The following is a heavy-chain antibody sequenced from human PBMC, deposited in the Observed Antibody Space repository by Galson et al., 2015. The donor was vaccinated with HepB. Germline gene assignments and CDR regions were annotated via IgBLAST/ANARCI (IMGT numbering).Heavy chain of an antibody. V-gene: IGHV3-11*01. J-gene: IGHJ5*02. D-gene: IGHD2/OR15-2a*01. Sequence: SLRLSCAASGFTLSDYYMTWIRQAPGKGLEWVYNIRSSGSTTIYYADSVKGRFTISRDNAKNSLYLQMNSLRAEDSAVYYCARATLGWFDPWGQGTLVTVSS. CDR2: IRSSGSTTI. CDR3: ARATLGWFDP. CDR1: GFTLSDYY.